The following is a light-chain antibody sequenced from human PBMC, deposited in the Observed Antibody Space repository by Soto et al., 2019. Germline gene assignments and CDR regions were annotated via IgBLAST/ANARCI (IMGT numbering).Light chain of an antibody. V-gene: IGKV1-5*01. CDR2: DAS. CDR1: QSISSW. J-gene: IGKJ4*01. CDR3: QQYNSYSLT. Sequence: DIQMTQSPSTLSASVGDRVTITCLASQSISSWLAWYQQKPGKAPNILIYDASSLESGVPSRFSGSGSGTEFTLTISSLQPDDFATYYCQQYNSYSLTFGGGTKVEIK.